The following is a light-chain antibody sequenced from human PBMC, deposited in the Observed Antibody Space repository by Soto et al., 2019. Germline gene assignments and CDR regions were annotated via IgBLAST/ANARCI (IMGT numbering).Light chain of an antibody. V-gene: IGKV3-11*01. CDR2: DAS. Sequence: EIVLTQSPATLSLSPGERATLSSRASQSVRTYLSYLAWYQQRLGQAPRRLFYDASNRATGIPARFSGSGSGTDLTLTISSLEPEDFAVYYCQQRSNWPPVFGGGTKVEIK. J-gene: IGKJ4*01. CDR3: QQRSNWPPV. CDR1: QSVRTY.